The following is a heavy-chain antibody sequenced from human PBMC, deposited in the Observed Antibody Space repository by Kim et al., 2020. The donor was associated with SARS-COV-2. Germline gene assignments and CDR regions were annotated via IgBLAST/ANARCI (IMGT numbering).Heavy chain of an antibody. CDR2: ISSDGANT. D-gene: IGHD2-2*01. J-gene: IGHJ6*02. CDR3: AKDVCSSVSCPYNYYYGMDV. V-gene: IGHV3-43*02. CDR1: GFRFDEYA. Sequence: GGSLRLSCAASGFRFDEYAMNWVRQVPGKGLEWVSFISSDGANTYYADSVKARFTISRDNNRGSLYLQMNSLRTEDTASYFCAKDVCSSVSCPYNYYYGMDVGGQGTTVLVSS.